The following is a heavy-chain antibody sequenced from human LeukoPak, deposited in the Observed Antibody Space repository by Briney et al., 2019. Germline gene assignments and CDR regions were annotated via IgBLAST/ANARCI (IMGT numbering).Heavy chain of an antibody. CDR3: IRAYYDTSGHYYFEN. CDR2: TRSKANSYAT. V-gene: IGHV3-73*01. Sequence: GGSLRLSCAASGFTFSGSAMHWVRQASGKGLEWVGRTRSKANSYATAYAASVKGRFTISRDDSKNTAYLQMNSLKTEDTAVYYCIRAYYDTSGHYYFENWGQGTLVTVSS. D-gene: IGHD3-22*01. CDR1: GFTFSGSA. J-gene: IGHJ4*02.